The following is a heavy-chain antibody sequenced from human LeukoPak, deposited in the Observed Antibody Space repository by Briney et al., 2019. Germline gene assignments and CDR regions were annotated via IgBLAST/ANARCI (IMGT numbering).Heavy chain of an antibody. CDR2: ISGSGGST. CDR3: AKDAHFGAWDY. Sequence: GGSLRLSCAASGFTFSSYAMSWVRQAPGRGREGVSAISGSGGSTYYADSVKGRFTISRDNSKNTLYLQMNSLRAEDTAAYYCAKDAHFGAWDYWGQGTLVTVSS. D-gene: IGHD3-16*01. CDR1: GFTFSSYA. V-gene: IGHV3-23*01. J-gene: IGHJ4*02.